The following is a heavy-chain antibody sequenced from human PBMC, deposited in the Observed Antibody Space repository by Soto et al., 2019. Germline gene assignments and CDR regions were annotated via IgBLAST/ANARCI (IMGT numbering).Heavy chain of an antibody. CDR1: GGSISSDDYY. CDR2: THSSGSI. D-gene: IGHD3-22*01. V-gene: IGHV4-30-4*01. J-gene: IGHJ1*01. CDR3: ARDLDGLHDDTSGPFPRPG. Sequence: SETLSLTCTVSGGSISSDDYYWSWIRQAPGRGLEWIGYTHSSGSIYYNPSLKSRATMPIDTAGNQFSLKVSSVTVADTAVYYCARDLDGLHDDTSGPFPRPGWGQGTLVTVSS.